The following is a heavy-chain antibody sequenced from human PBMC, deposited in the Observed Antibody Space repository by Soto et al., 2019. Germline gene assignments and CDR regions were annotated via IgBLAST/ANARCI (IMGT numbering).Heavy chain of an antibody. CDR2: INHTGST. Sequence: SETLSLTCAVYGGSFSGYYWSWIRQPPGKGLEWIGEINHTGSTNYNPSLKSRVTISVDTSKNQFSLKLTSVTAADTAVYYCARDKITGLFDYWGQGTLVTVSS. V-gene: IGHV4-34*01. CDR1: GGSFSGYY. CDR3: ARDKITGLFDY. D-gene: IGHD2-8*02. J-gene: IGHJ4*02.